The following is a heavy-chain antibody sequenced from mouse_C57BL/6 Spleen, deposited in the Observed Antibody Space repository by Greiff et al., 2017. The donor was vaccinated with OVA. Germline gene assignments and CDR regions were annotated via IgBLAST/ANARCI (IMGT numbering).Heavy chain of an antibody. CDR3: AIYYDYAKGYFDY. V-gene: IGHV14-2*01. Sequence: EVQLVESGAELVKPGASVTLSCTASGFNIKDYYMHWVKQRPEQGLEWIGRIDPEDGETKYAPKFQGKATITADTSSNTAYLQLSSLTSEDTAVEDCAIYYDYAKGYFDYWGQGTTLTVSS. J-gene: IGHJ2*01. CDR2: IDPEDGET. CDR1: GFNIKDYY. D-gene: IGHD2-4*01.